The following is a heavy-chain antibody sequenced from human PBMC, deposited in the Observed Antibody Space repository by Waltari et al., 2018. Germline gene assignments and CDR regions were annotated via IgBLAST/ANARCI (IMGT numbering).Heavy chain of an antibody. J-gene: IGHJ4*02. CDR2: IRYDGSNK. Sequence: QVQLVESGGGVVKPGGSLRLSCAASGFTFSSYGMHWVRQAPGKGLEWVAFIRYDGSNKYYADSVKGRFTISRDNSKNTLYLQMNSLRAEDTAVYYCAKQGGTVVVIEPVDYWGQGTLVTVSS. D-gene: IGHD3-22*01. V-gene: IGHV3-30*02. CDR3: AKQGGTVVVIEPVDY. CDR1: GFTFSSYG.